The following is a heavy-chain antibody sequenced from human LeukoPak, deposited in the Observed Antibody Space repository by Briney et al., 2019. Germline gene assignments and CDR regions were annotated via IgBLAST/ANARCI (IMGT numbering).Heavy chain of an antibody. D-gene: IGHD5-12*01. CDR2: IRYDGSKK. CDR3: ARDGAADDGGSDLARAEFGL. Sequence: PGGSLRLSCAASGFTFSSYGMHWVRQAPGKGLEWVAFIRYDGSKKYYADSVKGRFTISRDNSKNTLYLQMGSLTTEDMGVYYCARDGAADDGGSDLARAEFGLWGQGTLVTVSA. V-gene: IGHV3-30*02. J-gene: IGHJ4*02. CDR1: GFTFSSYG.